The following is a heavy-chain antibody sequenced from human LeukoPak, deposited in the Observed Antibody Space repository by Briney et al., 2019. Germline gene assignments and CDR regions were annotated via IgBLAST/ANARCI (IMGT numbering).Heavy chain of an antibody. J-gene: IGHJ4*02. CDR1: GFTFSDYW. V-gene: IGHV3-74*01. CDR2: INSDGRIT. Sequence: GGSLRLPCAASGFTFSDYWMHWVRQAPGKGLVGVSRINSDGRITNYADSVKGRFTISRDNAKNTLYLQMNSLRAEDTAVYYCAALDHGHDYWGQGTLVTVSS. CDR3: AALDHGHDY.